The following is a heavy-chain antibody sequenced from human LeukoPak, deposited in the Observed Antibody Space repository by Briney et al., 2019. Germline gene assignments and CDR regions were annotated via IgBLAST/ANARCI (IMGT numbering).Heavy chain of an antibody. CDR1: GYSFTSYW. V-gene: IGHV5-51*01. CDR2: IFPGASET. J-gene: IGHJ1*01. CDR3: ARLPHRDPTEYFQH. Sequence: GESLKISCKGSGYSFTSYWIGWVRQLPGKGLEWMGIIFPGASETKYSPSFQGQVTISADKPISTAYLQWSSLKPSDTAMYYCARLPHRDPTEYFQHWGQGTLVAVSS.